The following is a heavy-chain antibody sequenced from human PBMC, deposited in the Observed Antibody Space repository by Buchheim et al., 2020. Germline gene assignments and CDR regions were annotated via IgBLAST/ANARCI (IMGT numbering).Heavy chain of an antibody. CDR3: ARRGRGVPSTYFDY. Sequence: QLQLQESGSGLVKPSETLSLTCAVYGGSFSGYYWSWIRQPPGKGLEWIGEINHSGSTNYNPSLKSRVTISVDTSKNQFSLKLSSVTAADTAVYYCARRGRGVPSTYFDYWGQGTL. V-gene: IGHV4-34*01. J-gene: IGHJ4*02. CDR2: INHSGST. CDR1: GGSFSGYY. D-gene: IGHD3-10*01.